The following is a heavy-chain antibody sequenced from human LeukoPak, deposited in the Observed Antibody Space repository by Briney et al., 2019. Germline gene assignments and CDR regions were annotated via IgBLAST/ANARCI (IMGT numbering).Heavy chain of an antibody. D-gene: IGHD6-13*01. CDR1: GYSFTSYW. V-gene: IGHV5-51*01. J-gene: IGHJ1*01. CDR3: ASLYSSSWYGAEYFQH. Sequence: GESLKISCKGSGYSFTSYWIGWVRQMPGKGLEWMGIIYPGDSDTRYSPSFQGQVTISADKSISTAYLQWSSLKASDTAMYYCASLYSSSWYGAEYFQHWGQGTLVTVSS. CDR2: IYPGDSDT.